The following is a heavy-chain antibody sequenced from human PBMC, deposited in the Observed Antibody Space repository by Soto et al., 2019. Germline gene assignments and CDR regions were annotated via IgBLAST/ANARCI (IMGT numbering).Heavy chain of an antibody. V-gene: IGHV4-30-2*01. CDR1: GGSISSGGYS. CDR3: ARNTLA. J-gene: IGHJ5*02. CDR2: IYHSGST. Sequence: PSETLSLTCAVTGGSISSGGYSWSWFRQPPGKGLEWIGYIYHSGSTYYNPSLKSRVTISVDRSKNQFSLKLSSVTAVDTAVYYSARNTLAWGQGNLLTVSS.